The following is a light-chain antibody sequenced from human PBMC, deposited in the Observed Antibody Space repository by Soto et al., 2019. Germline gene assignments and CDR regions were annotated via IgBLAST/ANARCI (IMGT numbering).Light chain of an antibody. CDR3: LLYFGGSWV. V-gene: IGLV7-43*01. CDR2: SIS. CDR1: TGAVTSGYY. J-gene: IGLJ3*02. Sequence: QAVVTQEPSLTVSPGGTVTLTCASSTGAVTSGYYPNWFQQKPGQAPKALIYSISNKHSWTPARFSGPLLGGKAALTLSGVQPEDEAEYYCLLYFGGSWVFGGGTKVTVL.